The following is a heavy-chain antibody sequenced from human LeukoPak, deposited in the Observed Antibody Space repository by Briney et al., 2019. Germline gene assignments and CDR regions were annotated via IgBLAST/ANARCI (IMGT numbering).Heavy chain of an antibody. D-gene: IGHD4/OR15-4a*01. CDR2: IRYNGSNK. J-gene: IGHJ3*02. CDR1: GFTFSSYG. V-gene: IGHV3-30*02. CDR3: AKEAPGAFDI. Sequence: GGSLRLSCAASGFTFSSYGMHWVRQAPGKGLEWVAFIRYNGSNKYYADSVKGRFTISRDNSKNTLYLQMNSLRAEDTAVYSCAKEAPGAFDIWAQGTMVPVSS.